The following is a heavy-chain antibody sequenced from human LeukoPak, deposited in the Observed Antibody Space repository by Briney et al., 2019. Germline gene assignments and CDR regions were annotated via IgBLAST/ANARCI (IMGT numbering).Heavy chain of an antibody. J-gene: IGHJ3*02. Sequence: SETLSLTCTVSGGSISSYYWSWIRQPPGKGLEWIGYIYYSGSTNYNPSLKSRVTISVDTSKNQFPLKLSSVTAADTAVYYCAREAPSTYCGGDCYSMAFDIWGQGTMVTVSS. D-gene: IGHD2-21*02. CDR1: GGSISSYY. CDR3: AREAPSTYCGGDCYSMAFDI. CDR2: IYYSGST. V-gene: IGHV4-59*01.